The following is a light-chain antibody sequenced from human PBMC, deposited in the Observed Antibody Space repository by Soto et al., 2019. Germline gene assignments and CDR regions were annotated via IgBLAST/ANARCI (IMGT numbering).Light chain of an antibody. Sequence: EIVMTQSPGTLSVSPWETSSLSWRASQSAGNFLAWYQQKPGQAPRLLIYYISTRATGIPARFSGSGSGTEFTLTINSLQSEDSAVYYCQQHNQWPITFGQGTRLEIK. J-gene: IGKJ5*01. CDR1: QSAGNF. V-gene: IGKV3D-15*01. CDR2: YIS. CDR3: QQHNQWPIT.